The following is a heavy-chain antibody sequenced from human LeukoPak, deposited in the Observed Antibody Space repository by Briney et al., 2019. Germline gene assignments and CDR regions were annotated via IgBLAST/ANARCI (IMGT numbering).Heavy chain of an antibody. CDR3: ARGLGYCSSTGCQGRYSFDY. V-gene: IGHV4-31*03. J-gene: IGHJ4*02. CDR1: GGSISSGGYY. Sequence: SETLSLTCTVSGGSISSGGYYWSWIRQHPGKGLEWIGYIYYSGSTYYNPSLKSRVTISVDTSKNQFSLKLSSVTAADTAVYYCARGLGYCSSTGCQGRYSFDYWGQGTLVTVSS. D-gene: IGHD2-2*01. CDR2: IYYSGST.